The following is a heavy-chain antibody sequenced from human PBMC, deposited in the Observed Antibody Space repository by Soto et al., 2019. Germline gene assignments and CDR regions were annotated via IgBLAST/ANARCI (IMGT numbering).Heavy chain of an antibody. CDR1: GFTFSIYA. D-gene: IGHD2-2*01. V-gene: IGHV3-30*18. CDR3: AKNPSPVLILRYFDY. J-gene: IGHJ4*02. CDR2: ISYDGSNK. Sequence: GGSLRISCSASGFTFSIYAMSWVRPAPGKGLEWVAVISYDGSNKYYADSVKGRFTISRDNSKNTLYLQMNSLRAEDTAVYYCAKNPSPVLILRYFDYWGQGTLVTVSS.